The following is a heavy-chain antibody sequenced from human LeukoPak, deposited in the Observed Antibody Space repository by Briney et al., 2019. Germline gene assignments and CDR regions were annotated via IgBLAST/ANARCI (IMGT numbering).Heavy chain of an antibody. CDR3: ASGCSGGSCFRGSWFDP. V-gene: IGHV4-39*02. D-gene: IGHD2-15*01. CDR2: IYHTGST. J-gene: IGHJ5*02. Sequence: PSETLSLTCTVSGGSISSGSYYWSWIRQPAGEGLEWIGSIYHTGSTYYNPSLKNRVTISIDTSKNHFSLKLSSVTAADTAVYYCASGCSGGSCFRGSWFDPWGQGTLVTVSS. CDR1: GGSISSGSYY.